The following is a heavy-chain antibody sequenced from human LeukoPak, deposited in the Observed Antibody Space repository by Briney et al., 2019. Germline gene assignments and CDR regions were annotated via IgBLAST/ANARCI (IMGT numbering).Heavy chain of an antibody. D-gene: IGHD4-17*01. V-gene: IGHV1-18*01. CDR2: ISGYNDNT. CDR1: GYTFTSYG. J-gene: IGHJ4*02. CDR3: ARGTVPYGDYVPTEY. Sequence: ASVKVSCKASGYTFTSYGISWVRQAPGQGLEWMGWISGYNDNTHYAQKVQGRVTLTTDTSTTTAYMELRSLRSDDTAVYYRARGTVPYGDYVPTEYWGQGTLVTVPS.